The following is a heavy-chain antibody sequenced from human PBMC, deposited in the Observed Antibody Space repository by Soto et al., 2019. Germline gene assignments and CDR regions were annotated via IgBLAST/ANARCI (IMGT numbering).Heavy chain of an antibody. Sequence: XGTLCLTCTVSGGSFSRFYWSWIRQPAGKGLEWIGRICSGGRNNYNPSLKSRVTMSVDTSKNKFSLRLSSLTAADTAMYYSVRGSSRWDYCGQGTLGTVDS. D-gene: IGHD6-13*01. CDR1: GGSFSRFY. CDR3: VRGSSRWDY. CDR2: ICSGGRN. J-gene: IGHJ4*02. V-gene: IGHV4-4*07.